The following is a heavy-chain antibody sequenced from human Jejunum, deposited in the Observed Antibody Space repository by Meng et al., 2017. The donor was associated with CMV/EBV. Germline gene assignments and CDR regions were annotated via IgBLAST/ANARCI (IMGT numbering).Heavy chain of an antibody. CDR2: ISGSSTYI. CDR1: GFEFRNYW. J-gene: IGHJ5*02. D-gene: IGHD4-17*01. Sequence: SGFEFRNYWMSWVRQAPGKGLEWLSYISGSSTYIYHADSVKGRFTISRDNAKNSVYLQMNSLRAEDTAVYYCARAIDYGDPNWFDPWGQGTLVTVSS. CDR3: ARAIDYGDPNWFDP. V-gene: IGHV3-21*01.